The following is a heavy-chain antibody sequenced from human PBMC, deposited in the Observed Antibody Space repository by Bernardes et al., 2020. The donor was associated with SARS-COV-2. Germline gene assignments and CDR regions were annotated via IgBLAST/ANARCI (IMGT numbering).Heavy chain of an antibody. CDR1: GFIFSNYG. CDR2: ILFDGTTT. Sequence: GGSLRLSCAASGFIFSNYGMQWFRQAPGKGLEWVAVILFDGTTTYYADSVKGRFTISRDNSKNTLYLQMNSLRAEDTAVYYCAKSRDGHVHGNSWGQGTLVTVSS. D-gene: IGHD3-16*01. J-gene: IGHJ5*02. V-gene: IGHV3-33*06. CDR3: AKSRDGHVHGNS.